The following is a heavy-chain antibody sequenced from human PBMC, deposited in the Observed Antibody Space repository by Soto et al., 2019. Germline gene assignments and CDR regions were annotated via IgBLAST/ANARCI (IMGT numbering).Heavy chain of an antibody. J-gene: IGHJ6*02. D-gene: IGHD2-2*01. CDR1: GDSVSSNSAA. V-gene: IGHV6-1*01. Sequence: SQTLSLPCAISGDSVSSNSAAWNWIRQSPSRGLEWLGRTYYRSKWYNDYAVSVKSRITINPDTSKNQFSLQLNSVTPEDTAVYYCARDHELGYCSSTSCGKDVWGQGTTVTVSS. CDR2: TYYRSKWYN. CDR3: ARDHELGYCSSTSCGKDV.